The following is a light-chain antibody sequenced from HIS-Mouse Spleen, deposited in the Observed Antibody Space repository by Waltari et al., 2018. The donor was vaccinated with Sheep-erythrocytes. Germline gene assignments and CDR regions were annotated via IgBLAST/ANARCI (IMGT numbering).Light chain of an antibody. J-gene: IGLJ1*01. CDR3: CSYAGSYNHV. CDR1: SSDVGGYNY. Sequence: QSALTQPRSVSGSPGQSVTISCTGTSSDVGGYNYVSWYQQHPGKAPKPMIYDVSKRPSVVPDRFSGPKSGNTASLTISGLQAEDEADYYCCSYAGSYNHVFATGTKVTVL. V-gene: IGLV2-11*01. CDR2: DVS.